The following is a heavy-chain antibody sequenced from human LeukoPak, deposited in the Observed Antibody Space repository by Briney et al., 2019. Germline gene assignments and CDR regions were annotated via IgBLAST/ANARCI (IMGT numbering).Heavy chain of an antibody. CDR1: GFTFSDYS. D-gene: IGHD3-22*01. CDR3: AKSRAGSSGFYLDH. J-gene: IGHJ4*02. V-gene: IGHV3-11*06. Sequence: PGGSLRLSCAASGFTFSDYSMTWIRQAPGKGLEWVSYISRSGSYTNYADSVKGRFTISRDNAKNTLYLQMNSLRAEDTAVYFCAKSRAGSSGFYLDHWGQGALVTVSS. CDR2: ISRSGSYT.